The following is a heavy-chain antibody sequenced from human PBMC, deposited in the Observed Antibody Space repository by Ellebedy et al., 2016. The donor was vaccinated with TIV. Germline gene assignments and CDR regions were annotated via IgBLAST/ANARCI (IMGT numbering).Heavy chain of an antibody. V-gene: IGHV3-23*01. Sequence: GESLKISXAASGFTFSSYAMSWVRQAPGRRLEWVSAISGSGGSTHYVDSVRGRFTISRDNSRNTLYLQMTSLRAEDTAVYYCASAPTAIFAHLYYYYYYMDVWGKGTTVTVSS. J-gene: IGHJ6*03. CDR2: ISGSGGST. D-gene: IGHD2-21*02. CDR3: ASAPTAIFAHLYYYYYYMDV. CDR1: GFTFSSYA.